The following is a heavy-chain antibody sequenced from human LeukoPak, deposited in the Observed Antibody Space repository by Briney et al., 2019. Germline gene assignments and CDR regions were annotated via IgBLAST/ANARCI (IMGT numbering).Heavy chain of an antibody. D-gene: IGHD3-22*01. J-gene: IGHJ4*02. CDR2: INSDGSST. CDR3: ARASVRTYFDY. Sequence: GGSLRLSCAASGFTFSSYWMHWVRHAPGKGLVWVSRINSDGSSTSYADSVKGRFTISRDNAKNTLYLQMNSLRAEDTAVYYCARASVRTYFDYWGQGTLVTVSS. CDR1: GFTFSSYW. V-gene: IGHV3-74*01.